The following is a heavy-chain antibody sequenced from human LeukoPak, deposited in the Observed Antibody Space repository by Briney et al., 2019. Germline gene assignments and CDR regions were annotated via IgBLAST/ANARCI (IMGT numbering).Heavy chain of an antibody. D-gene: IGHD3-22*01. J-gene: IGHJ1*01. CDR1: GFTFNNYW. V-gene: IGHV3-7*01. CDR2: IKEDGSEK. Sequence: GGSLRLSCAASGFTFNNYWMSWVRQAPGKGLEWVANIKEDGSEKYYVDSVKGRFTISRDNAKNSPHLQMNSVRAEDTAVYYCARDGHYNSSGYYLWKYFQDWGQGTLVTVSS. CDR3: ARDGHYNSSGYYLWKYFQD.